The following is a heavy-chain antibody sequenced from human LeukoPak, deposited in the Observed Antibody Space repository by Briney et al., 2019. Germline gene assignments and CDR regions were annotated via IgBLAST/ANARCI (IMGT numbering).Heavy chain of an antibody. CDR2: IKQDGSKK. CDR3: TRVGYIDEGIDY. CDR1: GFTGSNNY. J-gene: IGHJ4*02. D-gene: IGHD5-24*01. Sequence: PGGSLRLSCAASGFTGSNNYMSWVRQAPGKGLEWVANIKQDGSKKSYVDSVKGRFTISRDNAKNSLYLQMNSLRAEDTAIYYCTRVGYIDEGIDYWGQGTLVTVSS. V-gene: IGHV3-7*04.